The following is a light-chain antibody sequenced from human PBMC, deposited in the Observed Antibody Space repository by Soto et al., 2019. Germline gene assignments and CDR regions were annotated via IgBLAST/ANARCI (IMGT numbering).Light chain of an antibody. CDR2: GAS. Sequence: IVMTPAPATLAVSPGASATLSWRASQSVSSKLAWYQQKPGQAPRLLIYGASTRATGIPARFSGSGSGTEFTLIISSLQSEDSAVYYCQQYNSWLWTFGQGTKVDIK. V-gene: IGKV3-15*01. CDR3: QQYNSWLWT. CDR1: QSVSSK. J-gene: IGKJ1*01.